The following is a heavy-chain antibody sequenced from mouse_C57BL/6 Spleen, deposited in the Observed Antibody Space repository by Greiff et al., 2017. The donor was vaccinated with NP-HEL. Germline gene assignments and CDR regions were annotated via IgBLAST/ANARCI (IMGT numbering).Heavy chain of an antibody. V-gene: IGHV5-4*01. Sequence: EVHLVESGGGLVKPGGSLKLSCAASGFTFSSYAMSWVRQTPEKRLEWVATISDGGSYTYYPDNVKGRFTISRDNAKNNLYLQMSHLKSEDTAMYYCAREGNYAFAYWGQGTLVTVSA. D-gene: IGHD2-1*01. CDR3: AREGNYAFAY. J-gene: IGHJ3*01. CDR2: ISDGGSYT. CDR1: GFTFSSYA.